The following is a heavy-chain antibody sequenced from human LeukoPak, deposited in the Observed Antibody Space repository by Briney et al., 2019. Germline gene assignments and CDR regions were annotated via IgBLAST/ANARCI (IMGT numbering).Heavy chain of an antibody. CDR3: AKMGWGRYCSSTSCCCFDY. D-gene: IGHD2-2*01. CDR1: GFTFSSYA. CDR2: ISGSGGST. V-gene: IGHV3-23*01. J-gene: IGHJ4*02. Sequence: PRGSRRLSCAASGFTFSSYAMSWVRQAPGKGLEWVSAISGSGGSTYYADSVKGRLTISRDNSKNTLYLQMNSLRAEDTAVYYCAKMGWGRYCSSTSCCCFDYWGQETIATVAS.